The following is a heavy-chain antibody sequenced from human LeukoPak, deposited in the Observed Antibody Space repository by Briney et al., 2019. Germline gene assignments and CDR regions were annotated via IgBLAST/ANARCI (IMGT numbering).Heavy chain of an antibody. CDR1: GFTFSSFA. J-gene: IGHJ3*02. V-gene: IGHV3-23*01. CDR3: AKDLYGSGRVHAFDI. D-gene: IGHD3-10*01. Sequence: GGSLRLSCAASGFTFSSFAMSWVRQAPGKRLEWVSAISGIGSSRYYADSVKGRFTISRDNSKNTVYLQMNSLRAEDTAAYYCAKDLYGSGRVHAFDIWGQGTMVTVSS. CDR2: ISGIGSSR.